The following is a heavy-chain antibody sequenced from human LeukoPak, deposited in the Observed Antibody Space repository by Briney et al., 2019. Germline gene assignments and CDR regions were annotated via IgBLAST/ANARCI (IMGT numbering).Heavy chain of an antibody. J-gene: IGHJ5*02. CDR3: ARSGGAPSIVATRVTTPLNWFDP. CDR1: GGSISSYY. D-gene: IGHD5-12*01. Sequence: SSETLSLTCTVSGGSISSYYWSWLRQPAGKALEWIGRIYTGGSTNKNTSLKSRVTMSVDKSKNQFSLKLSSVTAADTAVYYCARSGGAPSIVATRVTTPLNWFDPWGQGTLVTVSS. V-gene: IGHV4-4*07. CDR2: IYTGGST.